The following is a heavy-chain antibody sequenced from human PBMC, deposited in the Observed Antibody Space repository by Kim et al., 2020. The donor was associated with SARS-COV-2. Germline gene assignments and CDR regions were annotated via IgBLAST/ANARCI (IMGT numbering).Heavy chain of an antibody. D-gene: IGHD3-10*01. CDR2: IIPIFGTA. CDR3: ARGRRGRENYYGMDV. CDR1: GGTFSSYA. J-gene: IGHJ6*02. Sequence: SVNVSCKASGGTFSSYAISWVRQAPGQGLEWMGGIIPIFGTANYAQKFQGRVTITADESTSTAYMELSSLGSEDTAVYYCARGRRGRENYYGMDVWGQGTTVTVSS. V-gene: IGHV1-69*13.